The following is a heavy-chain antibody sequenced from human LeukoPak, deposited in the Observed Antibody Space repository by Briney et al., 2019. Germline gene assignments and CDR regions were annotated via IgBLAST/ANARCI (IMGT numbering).Heavy chain of an antibody. J-gene: IGHJ4*02. CDR3: AKLLGILVY. Sequence: GGSLRLSCAASGFTFSSYSMNWVRQAPGKGLEWVSYISSSSSTIYYADSVKGRFTISRDNAKNSLYLQMNSLRAEDTAVYYCAKLLGILVYWGQGTLVTVSS. D-gene: IGHD7-27*01. CDR2: ISSSSSTI. V-gene: IGHV3-48*01. CDR1: GFTFSSYS.